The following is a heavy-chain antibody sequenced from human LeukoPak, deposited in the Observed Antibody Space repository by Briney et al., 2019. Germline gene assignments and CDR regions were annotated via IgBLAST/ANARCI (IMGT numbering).Heavy chain of an antibody. Sequence: ASVKVSCKASGGTFSSYAISWVRQAPGQGLEWMGGIIPIFGTANYAQKFQGRVTMTRDTSISTAYMELSRLRSDDTAVYYCARGFLYYSSGIDYWGQGTLVTVSS. CDR3: ARGFLYYSSGIDY. V-gene: IGHV1-69*05. J-gene: IGHJ4*02. CDR1: GGTFSSYA. D-gene: IGHD2-8*01. CDR2: IIPIFGTA.